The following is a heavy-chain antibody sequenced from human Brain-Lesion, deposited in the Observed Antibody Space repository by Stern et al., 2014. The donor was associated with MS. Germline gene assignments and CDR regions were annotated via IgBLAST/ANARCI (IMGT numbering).Heavy chain of an antibody. CDR2: IFNSGST. V-gene: IGHV4-61*02. CDR3: ARGRVVPGFQYYATDV. Sequence: VQLVESGPGLVKPSQTLSLSCTVSGGSISSGGYYWSWIRQPAGKGLEWIGRIFNSGSTSYNPSLKSGVTISIDTSKNNFSLRLNPMTAADTAVYYCARGRVVPGFQYYATDVWGQGTTVIVSS. J-gene: IGHJ6*02. CDR1: GGSISSGGYY. D-gene: IGHD2-2*01.